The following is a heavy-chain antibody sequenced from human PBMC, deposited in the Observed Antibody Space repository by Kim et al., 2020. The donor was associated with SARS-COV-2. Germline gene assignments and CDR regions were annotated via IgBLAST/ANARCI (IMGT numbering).Heavy chain of an antibody. CDR2: ISGSGGST. CDR1: GFTFSSYA. D-gene: IGHD2-2*01. CDR3: AKGAVVVVPAARDFDY. J-gene: IGHJ4*02. V-gene: IGHV3-23*01. Sequence: GGSLRLSCAASGFTFSSYAMSWVRQAPGKGLEWVSAISGSGGSTYYADSVKGRFTISRDNSKNTLYLQMNSLRAEDTAVYYCAKGAVVVVPAARDFDYWGQGTLVTVSS.